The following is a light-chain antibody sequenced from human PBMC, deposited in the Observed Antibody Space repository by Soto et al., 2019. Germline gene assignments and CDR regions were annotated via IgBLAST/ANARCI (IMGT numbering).Light chain of an antibody. V-gene: IGKV1-9*01. CDR1: QGISSY. CDR3: QQLNSYPPT. Sequence: IQLTQSPSSLSASVGDRVTITCRASQGISSYLAWYQQKPGKAPKFLIYAASTLQRWVPSRFSGSGSGTDFTLTISSLQPEDFATYFSQQLNSYPPTFGQGTELEIK. CDR2: AAS. J-gene: IGKJ2*01.